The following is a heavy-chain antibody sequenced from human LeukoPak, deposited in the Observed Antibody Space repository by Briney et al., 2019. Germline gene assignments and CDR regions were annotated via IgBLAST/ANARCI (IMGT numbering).Heavy chain of an antibody. CDR2: INPNSGGT. J-gene: IGHJ6*03. V-gene: IGHV1-2*02. Sequence: GASVKVSCKASGYTFTGYYIHWVRQAPGQGLEWMGWINPNSGGTNYAQKFQGGVTMTRDTSITTAYMELSSLRSDDTAVYYCARARAAAGTYPYYYYMDVWGKGTTVTISS. CDR3: ARARAAAGTYPYYYYMDV. CDR1: GYTFTGYY. D-gene: IGHD6-13*01.